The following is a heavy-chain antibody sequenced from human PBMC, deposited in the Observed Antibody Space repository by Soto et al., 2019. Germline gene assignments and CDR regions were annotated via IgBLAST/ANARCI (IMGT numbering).Heavy chain of an antibody. Sequence: QVQLVESGGGLVKPGGSLRLSCVASGFTFSDHYMTWIRQAPGKGLEWLSYVSTSSSYTNYADSVKGRFTISRDNAMNSPYLQMNSLRAEDTAVYYCASLRLTGYFDYWGQGTLVTVSS. CDR3: ASLRLTGYFDY. CDR1: GFTFSDHY. CDR2: VSTSSSYT. J-gene: IGHJ4*02. V-gene: IGHV3-11*05.